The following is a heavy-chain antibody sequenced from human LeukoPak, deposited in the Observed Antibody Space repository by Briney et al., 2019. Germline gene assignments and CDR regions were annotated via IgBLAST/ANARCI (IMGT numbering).Heavy chain of an antibody. CDR3: VRGGSGWYYLDY. J-gene: IGHJ4*02. D-gene: IGHD6-19*01. Sequence: QPGGSLRLSCAASGFTFSNYDMHWVRQATGKGLEWVSGINTAGDTYYPGSVKGRFIISRENGNNSLYLQMNSLGAGDTAVYYCVRGGSGWYYLDYWGQGTLVTVSS. V-gene: IGHV3-13*04. CDR1: GFTFSNYD. CDR2: INTAGDT.